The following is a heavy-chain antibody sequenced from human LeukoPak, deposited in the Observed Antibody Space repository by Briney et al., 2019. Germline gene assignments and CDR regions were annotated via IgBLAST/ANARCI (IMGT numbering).Heavy chain of an antibody. Sequence: GGSLRLSCAASGFTVSSNYMSWVRQAPRKGLEWVSLIYSGGSAYYADPVKGRFTISRDNSKNTLYLQMNSRRAEDTAVYYCARDIPYYGMDVWGEGTTVTVSS. J-gene: IGHJ6*04. CDR2: IYSGGSA. V-gene: IGHV3-66*01. CDR3: ARDIPYYGMDV. CDR1: GFTVSSNY. D-gene: IGHD2-2*02.